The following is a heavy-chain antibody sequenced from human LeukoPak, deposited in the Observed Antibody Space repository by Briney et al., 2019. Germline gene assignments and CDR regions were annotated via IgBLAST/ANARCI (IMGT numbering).Heavy chain of an antibody. Sequence: SETLSLTCTVSGGSISSYYWNWIRQPAGKGLEWIGRIHTSGSTNYNPSLKSRVTMSVDTSKNKFSLRLSSVTAADTAVYYCARSPSLVSFDFWGQGTLVTVSS. J-gene: IGHJ4*02. V-gene: IGHV4-4*07. CDR1: GGSISSYY. D-gene: IGHD3-16*02. CDR3: ARSPSLVSFDF. CDR2: IHTSGST.